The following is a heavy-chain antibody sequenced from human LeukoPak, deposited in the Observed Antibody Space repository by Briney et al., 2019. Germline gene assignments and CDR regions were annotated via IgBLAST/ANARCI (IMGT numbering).Heavy chain of an antibody. J-gene: IGHJ5*02. CDR3: ARDLRYCSSTSCYRGDGFDP. D-gene: IGHD2-2*01. CDR1: GGTFSSYS. Sequence: SVKVSYKASGGTFSSYSISLVRQAPGHGLEWIGRIIPILGIANYAQKFQARVTITADKSTSTAYMELSSLRSEDTAVYYCARDLRYCSSTSCYRGDGFDPWGQGTLVTVSS. CDR2: IIPILGIA. V-gene: IGHV1-69*04.